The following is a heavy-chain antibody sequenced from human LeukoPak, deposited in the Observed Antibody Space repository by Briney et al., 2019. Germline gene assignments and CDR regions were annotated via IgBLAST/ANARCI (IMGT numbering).Heavy chain of an antibody. D-gene: IGHD5-18*01. J-gene: IGHJ4*02. CDR3: ARRRYNYGFDS. CDR1: GGPIRSYY. Sequence: SETLSLTCTVSGGPIRSYYWSWMRQPPGKGLEWIGNIHYGESTNFNPSLKSRVAIAVDTSKNQFSLSMRSVTAADTAVFYCARRRYNYGFDSWGQGTMVTVSS. CDR2: IHYGEST. V-gene: IGHV4-59*12.